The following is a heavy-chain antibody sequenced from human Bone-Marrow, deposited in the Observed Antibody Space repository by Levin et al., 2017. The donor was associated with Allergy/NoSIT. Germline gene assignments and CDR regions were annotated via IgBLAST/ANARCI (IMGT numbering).Heavy chain of an antibody. Sequence: QAGGSLRLSCAASGFTFSDHYMDWVRQAPGKGLEWVGRTRNRADGSTSDYAASVKGRFTISRDDSKNLLYLQMNGLRAEDTAVYYCARRSASGTYYDRYNDYWGQGTLVTVSS. D-gene: IGHD3-10*01. CDR2: TRNRADGSTS. CDR1: GFTFSDHY. V-gene: IGHV3-72*01. J-gene: IGHJ4*02. CDR3: ARRSASGTYYDRYNDY.